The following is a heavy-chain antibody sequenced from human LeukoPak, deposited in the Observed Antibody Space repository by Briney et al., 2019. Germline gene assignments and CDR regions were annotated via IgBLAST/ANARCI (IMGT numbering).Heavy chain of an antibody. CDR2: ISHNGST. V-gene: IGHV4-31*03. CDR1: GDSFSSGGYY. J-gene: IGHJ4*02. Sequence: SETLSLTCTVSGDSFSSGGYYWSSVRQHPGRGLEWIGYISHNGSTYYNPSLKSRVTISVDTSKNQFSLRLSSVTAADTAVYYCARLAGATINFDYWGQGTLVTVSS. D-gene: IGHD2-15*01. CDR3: ARLAGATINFDY.